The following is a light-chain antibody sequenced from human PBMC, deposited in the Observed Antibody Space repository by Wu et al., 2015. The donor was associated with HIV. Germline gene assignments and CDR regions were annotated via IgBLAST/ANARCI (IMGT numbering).Light chain of an antibody. CDR3: QQYNNWRRIT. CDR1: QGINSY. CDR2: AAS. V-gene: IGKV1-9*01. Sequence: DIQMTQSPSFLSASEGDRVTITCRASQGINSYLAWYQQKAGKAPKLLIHAASILQSGVPSRFSGSGSGTEFILTISSLQPEDFAVYYCQQYNNWRRITFGQGTRLEIK. J-gene: IGKJ5*01.